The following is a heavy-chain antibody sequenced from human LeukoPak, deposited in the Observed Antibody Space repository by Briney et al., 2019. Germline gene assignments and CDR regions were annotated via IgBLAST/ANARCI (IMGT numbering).Heavy chain of an antibody. CDR1: SGSFSGYY. Sequence: SETLSLTCAVYSGSFSGYYWSWIRQPPGKGLEWIGEINHSGSTNYNPSLKSRVTISVDTSKNQFSLKLSSVTAADTAVYYCARGDRVLTGYRVRPYYFDYWGQGTLVTVSS. J-gene: IGHJ4*02. CDR2: INHSGST. D-gene: IGHD3-9*01. V-gene: IGHV4-34*01. CDR3: ARGDRVLTGYRVRPYYFDY.